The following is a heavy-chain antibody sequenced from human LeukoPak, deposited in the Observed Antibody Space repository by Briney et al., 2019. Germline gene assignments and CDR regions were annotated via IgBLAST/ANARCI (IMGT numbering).Heavy chain of an antibody. CDR3: ASIAVRNNYFEY. D-gene: IGHD6-19*01. Sequence: PSETLSLTCTVSGXSISTYYWSWIRQPPGKGLEWIGYMRYSGSTNYNPSFKSRATASVDMSKNQLSLELSSVTAADTAVYYCASIAVRNNYFEYWGQGTLVTVSS. V-gene: IGHV4-59*01. CDR2: MRYSGST. J-gene: IGHJ4*02. CDR1: GXSISTYY.